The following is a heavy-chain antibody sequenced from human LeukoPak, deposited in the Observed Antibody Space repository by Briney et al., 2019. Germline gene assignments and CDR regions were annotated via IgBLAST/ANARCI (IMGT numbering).Heavy chain of an antibody. CDR3: ARGQGGPIWTGYYTYYFDY. D-gene: IGHD3/OR15-3a*01. J-gene: IGHJ4*02. CDR1: GGSFSGYY. CDR2: INHSGST. V-gene: IGHV4-34*01. Sequence: SETLSLTCAVYGGSFSGYYWSWIRQPPGKGLEWIGEINHSGSTNYNPSLKSRVTISVDTSKNQFSLKLSSVTAADTAVYYCARGQGGPIWTGYYTYYFDYWGQGTLVTVSS.